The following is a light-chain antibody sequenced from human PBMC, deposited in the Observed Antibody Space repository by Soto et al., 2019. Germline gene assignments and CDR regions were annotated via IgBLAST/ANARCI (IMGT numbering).Light chain of an antibody. V-gene: IGKV3-15*01. J-gene: IGKJ4*01. Sequence: EVVMTQSPATLSVSPGERATLSCRASQSVRSHLAWYQQKPGQAPSLLNFGASTRATGVPARFSGSESGTEFTLTISSLQSEDVAVYFCQQYNDWPRTFGGGTKVEIK. CDR3: QQYNDWPRT. CDR2: GAS. CDR1: QSVRSH.